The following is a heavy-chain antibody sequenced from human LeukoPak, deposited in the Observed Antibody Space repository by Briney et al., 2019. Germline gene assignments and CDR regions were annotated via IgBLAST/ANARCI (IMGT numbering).Heavy chain of an antibody. V-gene: IGHV4-61*02. J-gene: IGHJ4*02. CDR3: ARDKPPAGFDY. CDR2: IYTSGST. Sequence: PSETLSLTCTVSGGSISSGSYYWSWIRQPAGKGLEWIGRIYTSGSTNYNPSLKSRVTISVDTSKNQFSLKLSSVTAADTAVYYCARDKPPAGFDYWGQGTLVTVSS. CDR1: GGSISSGSYY.